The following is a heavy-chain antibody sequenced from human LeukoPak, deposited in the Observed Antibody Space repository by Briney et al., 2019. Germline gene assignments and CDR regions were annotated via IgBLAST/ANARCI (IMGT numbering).Heavy chain of an antibody. Sequence: PGGSLRLSCAASGFTFSSYSMSWVRQAPGKGLEWVSAISSSGGSTDYTDSVKGRFTISRDNSKNTLYLQMNSLRAEDTAVYYCAKKMSITGASQVDYWGQGTLVTVSS. CDR3: AKKMSITGASQVDY. V-gene: IGHV3-23*01. J-gene: IGHJ4*02. CDR2: ISSSGGST. D-gene: IGHD1/OR15-1a*01. CDR1: GFTFSSYS.